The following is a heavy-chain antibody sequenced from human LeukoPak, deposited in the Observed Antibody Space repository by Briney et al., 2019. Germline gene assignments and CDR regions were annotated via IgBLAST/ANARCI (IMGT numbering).Heavy chain of an antibody. CDR3: ARAFGRWLRLANY. V-gene: IGHV1-2*02. J-gene: IGHJ4*02. CDR1: GYTFTGYC. Sequence: ASVKVSCKASGYTFTGYCMHWVRQAPGQGLEWMGWINPNSGGTNYAQKFQGRVAMTRNTSISTAYMELSSLRSEDTAVYYCARAFGRWLRLANYWGQGTLVTVSS. D-gene: IGHD5-12*01. CDR2: INPNSGGT.